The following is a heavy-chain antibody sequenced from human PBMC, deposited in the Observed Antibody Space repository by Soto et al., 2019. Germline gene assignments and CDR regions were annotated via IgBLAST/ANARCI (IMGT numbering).Heavy chain of an antibody. Sequence: SETLSRTCTVSGGSISSYYWSWIRQPPGKGLEWIGEINHSGSTNYNPSLKSRVTISVDTSKNQFSLKLSSVTAADTAVYYCARVFAAHRLGGYYFDYWGQGTLVTVSS. V-gene: IGHV4-34*01. J-gene: IGHJ4*02. CDR2: INHSGST. CDR1: GGSISSYY. CDR3: ARVFAAHRLGGYYFDY. D-gene: IGHD2-15*01.